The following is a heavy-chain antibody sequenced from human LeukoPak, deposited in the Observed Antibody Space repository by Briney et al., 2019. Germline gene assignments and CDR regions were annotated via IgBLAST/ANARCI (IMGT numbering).Heavy chain of an antibody. D-gene: IGHD6-13*01. CDR2: ISAYNGNT. V-gene: IGHV1-18*01. J-gene: IGHJ4*02. CDR3: ARGGWQQLALDY. Sequence: ASVTVSCKASGYSFSSYGISWVRQAPGQGLDWMGWISAYNGNTNYAQKPQGRVTMTTDTSTNTAYMELRSLGSDDTAVYYFARGGWQQLALDYWGQGTLVTVSS. CDR1: GYSFSSYG.